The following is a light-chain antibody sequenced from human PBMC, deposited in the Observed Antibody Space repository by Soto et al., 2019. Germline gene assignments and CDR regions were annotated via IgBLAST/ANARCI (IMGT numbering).Light chain of an antibody. CDR3: QQAANFAPLT. CDR1: QDIGTW. J-gene: IGKJ4*01. Sequence: DIQMTQSPSSVPAFVGDRVTITCRESQDIGTWRVWHQQKPGKAPKLLISAAANLQSGVPSRFSVSGSGTDFTLSINSLQPADCGSYYCQQAANFAPLTFGGGTKVEI. V-gene: IGKV1-12*01. CDR2: AAA.